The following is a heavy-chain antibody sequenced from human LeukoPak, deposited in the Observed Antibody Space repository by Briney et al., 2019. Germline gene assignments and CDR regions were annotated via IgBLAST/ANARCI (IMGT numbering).Heavy chain of an antibody. Sequence: GGSLRLSCAASGFTFSSYWMSWVRQAPGKGLEGVANIKQDGSQKYYVDSVKGGFTISRDNANNLLYLLMNSLRAEDTAVYYCARESFAARWDWGQGTLVTVSS. J-gene: IGHJ4*02. D-gene: IGHD6-6*01. V-gene: IGHV3-7*01. CDR3: ARESFAARWD. CDR1: GFTFSSYW. CDR2: IKQDGSQK.